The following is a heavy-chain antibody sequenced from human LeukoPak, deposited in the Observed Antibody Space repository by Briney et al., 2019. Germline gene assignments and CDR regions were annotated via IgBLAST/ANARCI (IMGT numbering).Heavy chain of an antibody. CDR3: AKDRGYSYGLAY. V-gene: IGHV3-30*18. D-gene: IGHD5-18*01. Sequence: GGSLRLSCAASGFTFSSYGMHWVRQAPGKGLEWVAVISYDGSNKYYADSVKGRFTISRDSSKNTLYLQMNSLRAEDTAVYYCAKDRGYSYGLAYWGQGTLVTVSS. CDR1: GFTFSSYG. CDR2: ISYDGSNK. J-gene: IGHJ4*02.